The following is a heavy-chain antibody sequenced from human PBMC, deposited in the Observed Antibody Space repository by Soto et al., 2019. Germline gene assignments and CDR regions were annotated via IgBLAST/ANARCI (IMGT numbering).Heavy chain of an antibody. Sequence: QVQLVQSGAEVKKPGSSVKVSCKASGGTFSNHAISWVRQAPGQGLEWMGGIVPMFGTSNYAQKFQGRVTTTADKSTSTAYMELRSLRSDDTAVYYCARAGVGRSSGYYGSLNYWGQGTLVTVSS. CDR2: IVPMFGTS. V-gene: IGHV1-69*06. CDR3: ARAGVGRSSGYYGSLNY. J-gene: IGHJ4*02. CDR1: GGTFSNHA. D-gene: IGHD3-22*01.